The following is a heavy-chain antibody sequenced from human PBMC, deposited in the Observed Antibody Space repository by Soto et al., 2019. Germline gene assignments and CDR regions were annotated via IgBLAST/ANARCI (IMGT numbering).Heavy chain of an antibody. CDR1: GGSISSGGYY. CDR2: IYYSGST. D-gene: IGHD3-22*01. Sequence: SETLSLTCTVSGGSISSGGYYWSWIRQHPGKGLEWIGYIYYSGSTYYNPSLKSRVTISVDTSKNQFSLKLSSVTAADTAVYYCARGSPYYYDSSGYYHTWGQGTLVTVSS. CDR3: ARGSPYYYDSSGYYHT. J-gene: IGHJ4*02. V-gene: IGHV4-31*03.